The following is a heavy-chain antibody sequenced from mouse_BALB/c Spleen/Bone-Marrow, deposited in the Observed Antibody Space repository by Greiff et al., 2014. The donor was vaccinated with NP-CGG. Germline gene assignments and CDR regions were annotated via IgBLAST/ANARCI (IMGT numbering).Heavy chain of an antibody. Sequence: EVNLVESGAELVKPGASVKLSCTASGFNIKDTYMHWVKQRPEQGLEWIGRIDPANGNTKYDPKFQGKATITADTSSNTAYLQLSSLTSEDTAVYYCAIYYYGSSGFAYWGQGTLVTVSA. V-gene: IGHV14-3*02. CDR2: IDPANGNT. D-gene: IGHD1-1*01. CDR1: GFNIKDTY. J-gene: IGHJ3*01. CDR3: AIYYYGSSGFAY.